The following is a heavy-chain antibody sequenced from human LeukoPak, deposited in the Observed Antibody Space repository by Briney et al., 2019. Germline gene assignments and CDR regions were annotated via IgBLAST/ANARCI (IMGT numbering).Heavy chain of an antibody. CDR2: ISGSGGST. Sequence: GGSLRLSCAASGFTFSSYAMSLVRQAPWKGLEWVSAISGSGGSTYYADSVKGRFTISRDNSKNTLYLQMNSLRAEDTAVYYCAKDRGIFGVESDYWGQGTLVTVSS. J-gene: IGHJ4*02. D-gene: IGHD3-3*01. CDR3: AKDRGIFGVESDY. V-gene: IGHV3-23*01. CDR1: GFTFSSYA.